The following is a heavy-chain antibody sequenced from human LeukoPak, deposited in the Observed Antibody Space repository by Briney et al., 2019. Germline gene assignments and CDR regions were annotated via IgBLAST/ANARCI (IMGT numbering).Heavy chain of an antibody. J-gene: IGHJ6*03. V-gene: IGHV1-8*03. Sequence: ASVKVSCKASGYTFTSYDINWVRQATGQGLEWMGWMNPNSGNTGYAQKFQGRVTITTNTSISTAYMELSSLRSEDTAVYYCARGVGSGWYAVGYYYYYMDVWGKGTTVTVSS. CDR2: MNPNSGNT. CDR1: GYTFTSYD. CDR3: ARGVGSGWYAVGYYYYYMDV. D-gene: IGHD6-19*01.